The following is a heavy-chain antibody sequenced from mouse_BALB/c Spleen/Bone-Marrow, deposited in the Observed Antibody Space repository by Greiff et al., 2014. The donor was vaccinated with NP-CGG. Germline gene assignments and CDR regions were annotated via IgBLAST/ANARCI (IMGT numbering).Heavy chain of an antibody. CDR1: GFSLTSYG. V-gene: IGHV2-9*02. Sequence: VKLVESGPGLVAPSQSLSISCTVSGFSLTSYGVHWVRQPPGKGLEWLGVIWADGSTNYNSAPMSRLSISKDNSKSQVFLKMNSLQTDDTATYYGARITTATGAMDYWGQGTSVTVSS. J-gene: IGHJ4*01. CDR2: IWADGST. D-gene: IGHD1-2*01. CDR3: ARITTATGAMDY.